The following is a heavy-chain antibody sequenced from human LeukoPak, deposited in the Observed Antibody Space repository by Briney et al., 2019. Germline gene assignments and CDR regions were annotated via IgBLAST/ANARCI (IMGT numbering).Heavy chain of an antibody. V-gene: IGHV3-15*01. Sequence: PGGSLRLSCGASGFTFSNAWMSWVRQAPGKGLEWVGLIKSKTDGGTAAYTAPVKGRFTISRDDSKNTLYLQMNSLKTEDTAVYYCSIRRVATVVRGIWGQGTLVTVSS. CDR2: IKSKTDGGTA. CDR1: GFTFSNAW. J-gene: IGHJ4*02. CDR3: SIRRVATVVRGI. D-gene: IGHD3-10*01.